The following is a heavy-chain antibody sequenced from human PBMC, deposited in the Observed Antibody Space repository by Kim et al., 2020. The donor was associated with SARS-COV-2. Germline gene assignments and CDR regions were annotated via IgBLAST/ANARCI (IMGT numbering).Heavy chain of an antibody. CDR1: GGSISSCYH. J-gene: IGHJ4*01. Sequence: SETLSLTCGVSGGSISSCYHWCFIRPSPGEGLWLVGSIFNRGSTYYNPSLKTRVITSEDTSKNHLLLQLTVVTAADAAVYFAGKPRFLWFRGRCLEYWG. V-gene: IGHV4-38-2*01. CDR2: IFNRGST. CDR3: GKPRFLWFRGRCLEY. D-gene: IGHD3-10*01.